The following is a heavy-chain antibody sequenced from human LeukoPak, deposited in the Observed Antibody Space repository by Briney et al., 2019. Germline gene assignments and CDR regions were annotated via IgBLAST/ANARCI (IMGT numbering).Heavy chain of an antibody. CDR1: GGSISRYY. CDR2: ISYSGTT. Sequence: PSETLSLTCTVSGGSISRYYWSWVRQPPGKDLEWIGYISYSGTTAYNPSLRSRVTISLDTSKTQFSLKLRSVTAADTAVYYCARRGRSSGCPYWGQGTLVTVSS. CDR3: ARRGRSSGCPY. V-gene: IGHV4-59*01. D-gene: IGHD6-19*01. J-gene: IGHJ4*02.